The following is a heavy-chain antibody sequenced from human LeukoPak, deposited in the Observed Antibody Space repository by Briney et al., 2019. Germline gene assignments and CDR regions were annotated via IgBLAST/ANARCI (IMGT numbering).Heavy chain of an antibody. J-gene: IGHJ4*02. Sequence: ASVKVSCKASGYTFTSYYMHWVRQAPGQGLEWMGIINPSGGSTSYAQKFQGRVTMIRDTSTSTVYMELSSLRSEDTAVYYCARDLRLMGYFDYWGQGTLVTVSS. CDR3: ARDLRLMGYFDY. D-gene: IGHD2-8*01. CDR1: GYTFTSYY. V-gene: IGHV1-46*01. CDR2: INPSGGST.